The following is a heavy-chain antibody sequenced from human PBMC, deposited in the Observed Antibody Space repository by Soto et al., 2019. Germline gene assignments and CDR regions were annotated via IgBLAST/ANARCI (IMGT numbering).Heavy chain of an antibody. D-gene: IGHD3-22*01. CDR3: ARESYDSSGYDNWFDP. CDR2: ISGSGGTT. J-gene: IGHJ5*02. Sequence: GGSLRLSCAASGFTCSSYAMSWVRQAPGKGLEWVAVISGSGGTTHYADSVKGRFTISRDNSKNTLSLQMNSLRAEDTAVYYCARESYDSSGYDNWFDPWGQGTLVTVSS. V-gene: IGHV3-23*01. CDR1: GFTCSSYA.